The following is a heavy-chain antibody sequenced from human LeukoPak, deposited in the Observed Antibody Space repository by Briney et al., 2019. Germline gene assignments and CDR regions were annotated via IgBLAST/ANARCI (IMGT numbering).Heavy chain of an antibody. CDR2: ISSSSYI. CDR3: ARDASSGSSLSD. Sequence: GGSLRLSCAASGFTFSSYSMNWVRQAPGKGLEWVSSISSSSYIYYADSVKGRFTISRDNAKNSLYLQMNSLRSEDTAVYYCARDASSGSSLSDWGQGTLVTVSS. V-gene: IGHV3-21*04. D-gene: IGHD1-26*01. CDR1: GFTFSSYS. J-gene: IGHJ4*02.